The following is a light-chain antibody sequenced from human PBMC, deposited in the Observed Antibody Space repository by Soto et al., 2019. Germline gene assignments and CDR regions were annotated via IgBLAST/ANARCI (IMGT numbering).Light chain of an antibody. CDR1: SSDVGGYNY. Sequence: QSALTQPRSVSGSPGQSVTISCTGTSSDVGGYNYVSWYQQHPGKAPKLMIYDVSKRPSGAPDRFSGSKSGNTASLTISGLQAEDEADYYYCSYAGSYTFVFGTGTKLTVL. CDR2: DVS. V-gene: IGLV2-11*01. J-gene: IGLJ1*01. CDR3: CSYAGSYTFV.